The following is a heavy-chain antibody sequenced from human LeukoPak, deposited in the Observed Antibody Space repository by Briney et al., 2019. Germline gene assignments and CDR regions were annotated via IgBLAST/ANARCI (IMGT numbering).Heavy chain of an antibody. J-gene: IGHJ6*02. V-gene: IGHV4-4*08. CDR2: IYYSGST. CDR3: ARDRAYDSSGYYYYGMDV. Sequence: SETLSLTCIVSGGSINTYYWTWIRQPPGKGLEWIGNIYYSGSTYYNPFLKSRATISVDTSKNQFSLKLSSVTAADTAVYYCARDRAYDSSGYYYYGMDVWGQGTSVTVSS. D-gene: IGHD3-22*01. CDR1: GGSINTYY.